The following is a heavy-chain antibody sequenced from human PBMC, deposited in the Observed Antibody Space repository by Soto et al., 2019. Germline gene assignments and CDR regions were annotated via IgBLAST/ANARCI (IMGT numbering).Heavy chain of an antibody. CDR3: ARERIAGPFDN. Sequence: XSVKVACKTSGYHFCGFHIHWVRQAPGQGLEWMGGITPGNGDTNYAQPFQGRVTLTRDTSIDTAYMDLSGLKSDDTAVYYCARERIAGPFDNWGQGTLVTVSS. D-gene: IGHD1-26*01. CDR1: GYHFCGFH. V-gene: IGHV1-2*02. CDR2: ITPGNGDT. J-gene: IGHJ4*02.